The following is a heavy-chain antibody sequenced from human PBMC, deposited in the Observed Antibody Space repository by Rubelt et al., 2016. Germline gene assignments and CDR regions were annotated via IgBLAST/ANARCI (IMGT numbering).Heavy chain of an antibody. D-gene: IGHD6-13*01. V-gene: IGHV3-64*04. Sequence: ECGGGLVQPGGSLRLSCSASGFTFRSCAMHWVRQAPGKGLEYVSAIVDNGGTTYYADSVKGRFTISRDNSKNTLYLQMNSLRAEDTAVYYCAKDRVGSWFSLDYWGQGTLVTVST. CDR3: AKDRVGSWFSLDY. CDR2: IVDNGGTT. CDR1: GFTFRSCA. J-gene: IGHJ4*02.